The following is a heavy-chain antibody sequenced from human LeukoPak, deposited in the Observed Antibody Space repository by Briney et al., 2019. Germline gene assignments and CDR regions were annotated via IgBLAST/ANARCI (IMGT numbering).Heavy chain of an antibody. Sequence: ASVKVSCKASGYTFTGYYMHWVRQAPGQGLEWMGWINPNSGGTNYAQKFQGWVTMTTDTSTSTAYMELRSLRSDDTAVYYCAREGTYCSGGSCYLLPDYWGQGTLVTVSS. CDR3: AREGTYCSGGSCYLLPDY. J-gene: IGHJ4*02. CDR1: GYTFTGYY. D-gene: IGHD2-15*01. V-gene: IGHV1-2*04. CDR2: INPNSGGT.